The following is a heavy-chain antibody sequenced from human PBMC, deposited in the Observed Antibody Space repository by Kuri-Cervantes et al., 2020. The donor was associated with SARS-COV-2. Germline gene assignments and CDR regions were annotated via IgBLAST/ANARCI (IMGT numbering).Heavy chain of an antibody. CDR2: ISSSSGYT. D-gene: IGHD4-17*01. CDR3: ARASHGDYYHYYYMDV. CDR1: AFTFSSYS. V-gene: IGHV3-21*01. Sequence: GESLKISCAASAFTFSSYSMNWVRQAPGKGLEWVSSISSSSGYTYYADSVKGRFAISRDNAKNSLYLQMNSLRAEDTAVYYCARASHGDYYHYYYMDVWGKGTTVTVSS. J-gene: IGHJ6*03.